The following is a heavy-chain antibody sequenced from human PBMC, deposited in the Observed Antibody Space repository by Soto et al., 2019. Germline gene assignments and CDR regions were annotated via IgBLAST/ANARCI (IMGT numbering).Heavy chain of an antibody. Sequence: ASVKVSCKASGYTFTSYAMHWVRQAPGQRLEWMGWINAGNGNTKYSQKFQGRVTITRDTSASTAYMELSSLRSEDTAVYYCARAITIFGVVSPTRSRYGMDVWGQGTTVTVSS. J-gene: IGHJ6*02. V-gene: IGHV1-3*01. CDR1: GYTFTSYA. D-gene: IGHD3-3*01. CDR3: ARAITIFGVVSPTRSRYGMDV. CDR2: INAGNGNT.